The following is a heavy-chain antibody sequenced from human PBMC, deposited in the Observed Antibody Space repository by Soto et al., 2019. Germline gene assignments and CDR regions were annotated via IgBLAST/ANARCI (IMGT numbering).Heavy chain of an antibody. CDR1: GYTFSSYY. CDR2: INPNVGSA. J-gene: IGHJ4*02. CDR3: ARDVEDALFES. V-gene: IGHV1-46*01. Sequence: ASVKVSCKASGYTFSSYYIHWVRQAPGQGLEWMGTINPNVGSASFAQKFQGRVTMTRDTSTSTVYMELSSLRSEDTAVYYCARDVEDALFESWGEGTLVTLFS.